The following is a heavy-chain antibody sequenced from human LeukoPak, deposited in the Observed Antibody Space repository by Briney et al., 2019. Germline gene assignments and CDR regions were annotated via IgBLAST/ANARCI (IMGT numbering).Heavy chain of an antibody. J-gene: IGHJ4*02. CDR2: ISAYNGNT. D-gene: IGHD6-6*01. CDR3: ARARKYSSIAARQFDY. V-gene: IGHV1-18*01. Sequence: GASVKVSCKASGYTFTRYGISWVRQAPGQGLEWMGWISAYNGNTNYAQKLQGRVTMTTDTSTSTAYMELRSLRSDDTAVYYCARARKYSSIAARQFDYWGQGTLVTVSS. CDR1: GYTFTRYG.